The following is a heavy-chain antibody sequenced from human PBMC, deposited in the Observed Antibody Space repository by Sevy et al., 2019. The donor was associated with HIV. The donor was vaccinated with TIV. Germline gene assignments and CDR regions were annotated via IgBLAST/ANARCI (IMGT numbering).Heavy chain of an antibody. CDR1: GGSFSGYY. CDR2: INHSGST. V-gene: IGHV4-34*01. CDR3: ARGPNNLGELSTFDY. D-gene: IGHD3-16*02. J-gene: IGHJ4*02. Sequence: KQSQTLSLTCAVYGGSFSGYYWSWIRQPPGKGLEWIGEINHSGSTNYNPSLKSRVTISVDTSKNQFSLKLSSVTAADTAVYYCARGPNNLGELSTFDYWGQGTLVTVSS.